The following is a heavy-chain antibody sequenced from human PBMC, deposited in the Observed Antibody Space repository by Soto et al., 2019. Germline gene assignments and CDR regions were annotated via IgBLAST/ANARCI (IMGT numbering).Heavy chain of an antibody. CDR2: VYYSGNT. Sequence: SETLSLTCTVSGGSISSYYWTWIRQPPGRGLEWIGDVYYSGNTNSNPSLKSRVTISEDTSRSQFSLELKSVTTADTAVYYCARALSFHDVLTGRGWVFYFDYWGQGALVTVSS. V-gene: IGHV4-59*01. CDR1: GGSISSYY. J-gene: IGHJ4*02. D-gene: IGHD3-9*01. CDR3: ARALSFHDVLTGRGWVFYFDY.